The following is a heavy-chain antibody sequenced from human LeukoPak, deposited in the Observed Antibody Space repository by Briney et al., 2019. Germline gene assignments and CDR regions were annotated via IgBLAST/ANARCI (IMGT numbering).Heavy chain of an antibody. CDR3: ARGAGPGYSSSWSQIFDY. D-gene: IGHD6-13*01. CDR1: GDSISSGSYY. J-gene: IGHJ4*02. CDR2: IHTSGST. V-gene: IGHV4-61*02. Sequence: SETLSLTCTVSGDSISSGSYYYNWIRQPAGKGLEWIGRIHTSGSTNYNPSLKSRVTISVDTSKNQFSLKLSSVTAADTAVYYCARGAGPGYSSSWSQIFDYWGQGTLVTVSS.